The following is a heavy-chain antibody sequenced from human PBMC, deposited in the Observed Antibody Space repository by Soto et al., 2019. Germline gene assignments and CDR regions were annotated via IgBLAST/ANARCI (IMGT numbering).Heavy chain of an antibody. CDR3: ARDVAVAGEYYHYYYGMDV. V-gene: IGHV1-2*04. CDR2: INPNSGGT. Sequence: ASVKVSCKASGYTFTGYCMHWVRQAPGQGLEWMGWINPNSGGTNYAQKFQGWVTMTRDTSISTAYMELSRLRSDDTAVYYCARDVAVAGEYYHYYYGMDVWGQGTTVTVSS. D-gene: IGHD6-19*01. CDR1: GYTFTGYC. J-gene: IGHJ6*02.